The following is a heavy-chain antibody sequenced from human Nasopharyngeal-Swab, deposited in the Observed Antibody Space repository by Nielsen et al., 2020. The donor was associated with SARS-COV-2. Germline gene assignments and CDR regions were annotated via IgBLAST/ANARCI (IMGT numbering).Heavy chain of an antibody. V-gene: IGHV1-18*01. D-gene: IGHD6-19*01. CDR3: ARWAGIGDYYYGMDV. CDR1: GYTFTSYG. Sequence: ASVKVSCKASGYTFTSYGISWVRQAPRQGLEWMGWISAYNGNTNYAQKLQGRVTMTTDTSTSTAYMELRSLRSDDPAVYYCARWAGIGDYYYGMDVWGQGTTVTVSS. CDR2: ISAYNGNT. J-gene: IGHJ6*02.